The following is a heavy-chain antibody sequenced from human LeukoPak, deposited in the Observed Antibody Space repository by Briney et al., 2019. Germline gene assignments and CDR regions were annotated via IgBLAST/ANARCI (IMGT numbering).Heavy chain of an antibody. CDR1: GGSFSGYY. V-gene: IGHV4-34*01. D-gene: IGHD1-26*01. Sequence: SETLSLTCAVYGGSFSGYYWSWIRQPPGKGLEWIGEINHSGSTNYNPSLKSRVTISVDTYKNQFSLKLSSVTAADTAVYYCARARSGKWGFDYWGQGTLVTVSS. CDR3: ARARSGKWGFDY. CDR2: INHSGST. J-gene: IGHJ4*02.